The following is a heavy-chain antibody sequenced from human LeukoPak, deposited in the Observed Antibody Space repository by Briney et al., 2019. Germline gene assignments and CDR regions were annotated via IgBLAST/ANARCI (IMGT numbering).Heavy chain of an antibody. CDR3: AKDDPNSSGLDY. CDR1: GFTFSSYG. CDR2: ISYDGSNK. V-gene: IGHV3-30*18. D-gene: IGHD6-19*01. J-gene: IGHJ4*02. Sequence: GSSLRLSCPASGFTFSSYGMHWVRQAPGKALEWVAVISYDGSNKYYADSVKGRFTISRDNSKNTLYLQMNSLRAEDTAVYYCAKDDPNSSGLDYWGQGTLVTVSS.